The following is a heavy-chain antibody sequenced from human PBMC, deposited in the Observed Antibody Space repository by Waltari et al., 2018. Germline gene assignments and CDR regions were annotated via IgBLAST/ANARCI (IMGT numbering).Heavy chain of an antibody. D-gene: IGHD4-4*01. Sequence: QVQLQQWGAGLLKPSETLSLTCAVYGGSLYSYYCTWVRQAPGRGLQWIGEISHTGDTYYNASLKSRVTMLIDASKNQFSLKLRSVTAADAAIYYCASRVGGITPLTVWGQGTPVTVSS. CDR2: ISHTGDT. J-gene: IGHJ4*02. CDR1: GGSLYSYY. CDR3: ASRVGGITPLTV. V-gene: IGHV4-34*01.